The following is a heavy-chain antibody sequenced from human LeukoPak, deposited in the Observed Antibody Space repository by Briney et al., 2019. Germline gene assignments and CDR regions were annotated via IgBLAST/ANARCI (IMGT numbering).Heavy chain of an antibody. CDR1: GFPFSSYA. V-gene: IGHV3-64D*09. Sequence: GGSLRLSCSASGFPFSSYAMHWVRQAPGKGLEYVSAISDSGGSKYYADSVKGRFTISRDNSKNTLYLQMSSLRAEDTAVYLCVRGYSFGPYGMDVWGQGTTVTVSS. D-gene: IGHD2-15*01. J-gene: IGHJ6*02. CDR3: VRGYSFGPYGMDV. CDR2: ISDSGGSK.